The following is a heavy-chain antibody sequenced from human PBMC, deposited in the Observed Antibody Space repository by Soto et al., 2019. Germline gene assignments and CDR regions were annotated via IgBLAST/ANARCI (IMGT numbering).Heavy chain of an antibody. CDR2: IKSKTDGGTT. CDR3: TTDRISITMIVVVTQPDDAFDI. J-gene: IGHJ3*02. CDR1: GFTFSNAW. V-gene: IGHV3-15*01. Sequence: PGGSLRLSCAASGFTFSNAWMSWVRQAPGKGLEWVGRIKSKTDGGTTDYAAPGKGRFTISRDDSKNTLYLQMNSLKTEDTAVYYCTTDRISITMIVVVTQPDDAFDIWGQGTMVTVSS. D-gene: IGHD3-22*01.